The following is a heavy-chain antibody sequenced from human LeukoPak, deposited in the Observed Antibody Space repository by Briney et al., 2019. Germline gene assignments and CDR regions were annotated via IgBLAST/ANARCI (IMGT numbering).Heavy chain of an antibody. J-gene: IGHJ4*02. Sequence: ASVKVSCKASGYTFTGYYMHWVRQAPGQGLEWMGWINPNSGGTNYAQKFQGRVTMTRDTSISTAYMELSRLRSDDTAVYYCARAGGDGYNYEVYWGQGTLVTVSS. CDR2: INPNSGGT. CDR3: ARAGGDGYNYEVY. V-gene: IGHV1-2*02. D-gene: IGHD5-24*01. CDR1: GYTFTGYY.